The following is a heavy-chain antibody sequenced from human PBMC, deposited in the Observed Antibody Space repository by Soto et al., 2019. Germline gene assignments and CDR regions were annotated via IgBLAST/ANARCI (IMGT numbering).Heavy chain of an antibody. V-gene: IGHV1-2*04. J-gene: IGHJ4*02. CDR3: ARGGPLSIAARPFDY. CDR1: GYTFTGYY. Sequence: SVKVSCKASGYTFTGYYMHWVRQAPGQGLEWMGWINPNSGGTNYAQKFQGWVTMTRDTSIGTAYMELSRLRSDDTTVYYCARGGPLSIAARPFDYWGQGTLVTVSS. D-gene: IGHD6-6*01. CDR2: INPNSGGT.